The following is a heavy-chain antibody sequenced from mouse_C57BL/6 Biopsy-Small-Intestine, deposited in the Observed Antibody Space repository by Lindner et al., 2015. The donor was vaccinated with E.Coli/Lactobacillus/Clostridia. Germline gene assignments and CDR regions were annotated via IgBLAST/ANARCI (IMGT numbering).Heavy chain of an antibody. J-gene: IGHJ4*01. D-gene: IGHD3-1*01. CDR1: GFNIKDYY. Sequence: VQLQESGAELVKPGASVKLSCTASGFNIKDYYIHWVKQRTEQGLERIGRIDPENGETKYAPKFQGKATVTADTSSNTAYLQLSSLTSEDTAVFYCVRSGWGSGTMDFWGKGTSVTVSS. CDR3: VRSGWGSGTMDF. V-gene: IGHV14-2*01. CDR2: IDPENGET.